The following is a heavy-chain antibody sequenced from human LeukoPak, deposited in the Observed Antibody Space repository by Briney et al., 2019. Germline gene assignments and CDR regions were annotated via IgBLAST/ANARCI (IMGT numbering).Heavy chain of an antibody. CDR2: INPNNGDT. D-gene: IGHD6-13*01. CDR1: GYTFTSYD. CDR3: ARVKAAGFFAGLDY. V-gene: IGHV1-2*02. Sequence: ASVKLSCKASGYTFTSYDINWVRQATGPGLEWMGWINPNNGDTHYAQELQRRVTMTRDTSTSTAYMELSRLRSDDTAVYYCARVKAAGFFAGLDYWGQGTLVTVSS. J-gene: IGHJ4*02.